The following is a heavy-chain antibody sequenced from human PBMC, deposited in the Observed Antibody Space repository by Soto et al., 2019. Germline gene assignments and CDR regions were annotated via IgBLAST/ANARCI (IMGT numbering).Heavy chain of an antibody. Sequence: PGGSLRLACAASGFTFSSYWMSWVRQAPGEGLEWVANIKQDGSEKYYVDSVKGRFTISRDNAKNSLYLQMNSLRAEDTAVYYCARSVLLEWFYYYYGMDVWGQGTTVTVSS. CDR1: GFTFSSYW. J-gene: IGHJ6*02. CDR2: IKQDGSEK. V-gene: IGHV3-7*01. CDR3: ARSVLLEWFYYYYGMDV. D-gene: IGHD3-3*01.